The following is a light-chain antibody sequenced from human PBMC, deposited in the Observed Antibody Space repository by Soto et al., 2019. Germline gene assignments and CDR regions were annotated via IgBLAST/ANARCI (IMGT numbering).Light chain of an antibody. Sequence: DVVVTQFPLSLPVTLGQPASISCRSSQSLVYSDGNTYLNWFQQRPGQSPRRLIYGASTRATGIPARFSGSGSGTEFTLTISSLQSEDFAVYYCQQYNNWPPWTFGQGTKVDIK. CDR2: GAS. V-gene: IGKV2-30*01. J-gene: IGKJ1*01. CDR1: QSLVYSDGNTY. CDR3: QQYNNWPPWT.